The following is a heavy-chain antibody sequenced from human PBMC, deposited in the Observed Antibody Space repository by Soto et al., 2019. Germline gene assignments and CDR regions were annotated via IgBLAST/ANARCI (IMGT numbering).Heavy chain of an antibody. D-gene: IGHD6-13*01. V-gene: IGHV4-34*01. J-gene: IGHJ4*02. CDR3: ARGIALDY. Sequence: IRQTPGKGLEWIGEINHSGSTNYNPSLKSRVTISVDTSKNQFSLKLSSVTAADTAVYYCARGIALDYWGQGTLVTVSS. CDR2: INHSGST.